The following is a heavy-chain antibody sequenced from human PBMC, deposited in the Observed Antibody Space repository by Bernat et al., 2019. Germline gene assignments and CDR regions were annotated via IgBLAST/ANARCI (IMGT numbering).Heavy chain of an antibody. V-gene: IGHV1-2*04. Sequence: QVQLVQSGAEVKKPGASVKVSCKASGYTFTGYYMHWVRQAPGQGLEWMGWINPNSGGTNYAQKFQGWVTMTRDTSISTAYMELSRLRSDDTAVYYCASTTYDSSGYPIHAFDIWGQGTMVTVSS. CDR2: INPNSGGT. CDR3: ASTTYDSSGYPIHAFDI. CDR1: GYTFTGYY. J-gene: IGHJ3*02. D-gene: IGHD3-22*01.